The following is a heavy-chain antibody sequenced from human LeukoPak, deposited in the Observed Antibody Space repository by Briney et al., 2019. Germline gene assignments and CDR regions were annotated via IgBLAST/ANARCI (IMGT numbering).Heavy chain of an antibody. D-gene: IGHD1-1*01. CDR1: GFVFSSYG. CDR3: ARKRATGTLDY. Sequence: GGSLRLSCEASGFVFSSYGLHWVRQAPGKGLEWVAFIRSDGSNKYYADYVKGQFTISRDNSKDTLYLQMNSLRVEDTAIYYCARKRATGTLDYWGQGTLLTVSS. V-gene: IGHV3-30*02. J-gene: IGHJ4*02. CDR2: IRSDGSNK.